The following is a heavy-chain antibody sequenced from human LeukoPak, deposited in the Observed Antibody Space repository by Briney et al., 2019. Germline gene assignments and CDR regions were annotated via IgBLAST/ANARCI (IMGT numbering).Heavy chain of an antibody. CDR1: GYSISSGYY. V-gene: IGHV4-38-2*02. D-gene: IGHD6-19*01. CDR3: AREPGYSSGSVD. CDR2: IFHSGST. J-gene: IGHJ4*02. Sequence: PSETLSLTCTVSGYSISSGYYWGWIRQPPGKGLEWIGGIFHSGSTYYNPSLKSRVTVSVDTSKNQFSLKLTSVTAADTAVYYCAREPGYSSGSVDWGQGTLVTVPS.